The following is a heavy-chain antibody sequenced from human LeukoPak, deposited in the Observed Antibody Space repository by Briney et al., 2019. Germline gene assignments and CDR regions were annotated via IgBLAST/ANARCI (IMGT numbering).Heavy chain of an antibody. CDR1: GFTFSDYY. D-gene: IGHD6-13*01. J-gene: IGHJ4*02. V-gene: IGHV3-11*01. Sequence: GGSLRLSCAASGFTFSDYYMSWIRQAPGKGLEWVSYISSSGSTKYYADSVKGRFTISRDNAKNSLYLQMNSLRAEDTAVYYCARQPIAAGPIYFDYWGQGTLVTVSS. CDR2: ISSSGSTK. CDR3: ARQPIAAGPIYFDY.